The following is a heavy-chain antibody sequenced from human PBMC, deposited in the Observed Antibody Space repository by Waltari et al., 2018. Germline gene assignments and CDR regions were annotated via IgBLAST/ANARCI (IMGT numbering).Heavy chain of an antibody. CDR2: ISCDCNNI. CDR3: ARDPNYYGSGSYLNYGMDV. V-gene: IGHV3-30-3*01. Sequence: QVQLAESGGGVVQPGRSLRLAGAASGFSFSSYPMPWVRQAPGKGLEWLACISCDCNNIYYASAVKGRFTFSIDNSKNTLFLQVTSLRAEDTAVYYCARDPNYYGSGSYLNYGMDVWGQGTTVTVFS. D-gene: IGHD3-10*01. CDR1: GFSFSSYP. J-gene: IGHJ6*02.